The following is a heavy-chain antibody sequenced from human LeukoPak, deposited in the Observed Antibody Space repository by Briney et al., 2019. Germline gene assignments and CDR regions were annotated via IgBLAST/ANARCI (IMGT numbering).Heavy chain of an antibody. J-gene: IGHJ3*01. CDR3: AREYYDSSGLKYAFDV. D-gene: IGHD3-22*01. CDR1: GYSFTDYY. Sequence: ASVKVSCKASGYSFTDYYLHWVRQAPGQGLELVGCIDPDGGGTKFAQKFQGGVTMTTDTSISTAYMELSRLRFDDTAVYYCAREYYDSSGLKYAFDVWGQGTVVTVSS. V-gene: IGHV1-2*02. CDR2: IDPDGGGT.